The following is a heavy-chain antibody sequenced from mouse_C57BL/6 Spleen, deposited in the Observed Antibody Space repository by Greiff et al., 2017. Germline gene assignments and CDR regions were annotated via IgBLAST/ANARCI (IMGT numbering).Heavy chain of an antibody. D-gene: IGHD1-1*01. V-gene: IGHV7-3*01. CDR1: GFTFTDYY. Sequence: EVHLVESGGGLVQPGGSLSLSCAASGFTFTDYYMSWVRQPPGKALEWLGFIRNKANGYTTEYSASVKGRFTISRDNSQSILYLQMNALRAEDSATYYCARYEGNYYGSIPFAYWGQGTLVTVSA. CDR2: IRNKANGYTT. CDR3: ARYEGNYYGSIPFAY. J-gene: IGHJ3*01.